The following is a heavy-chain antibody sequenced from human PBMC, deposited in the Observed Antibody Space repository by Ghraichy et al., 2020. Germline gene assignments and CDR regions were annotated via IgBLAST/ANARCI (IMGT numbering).Heavy chain of an antibody. CDR3: ARDRVVRGVITFYYYYGMDV. CDR2: IISSSSYI. Sequence: GESLNISCAASGFTFSSYSMNWVRQAPGKGLEWVSSIISSSSYIYYADSVKGRFTISRDNAKNSLYLQMNSLRAEDTAVYYCARDRVVRGVITFYYYYGMDVWGQGTTVTVSS. J-gene: IGHJ6*02. CDR1: GFTFSSYS. D-gene: IGHD3-10*01. V-gene: IGHV3-21*01.